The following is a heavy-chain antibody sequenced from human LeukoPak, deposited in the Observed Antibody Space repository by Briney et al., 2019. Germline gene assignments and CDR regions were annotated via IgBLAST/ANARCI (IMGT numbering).Heavy chain of an antibody. V-gene: IGHV4-61*02. CDR2: IYTGGSS. CDR3: ARPDWDDAFDI. CDR1: GGSISSSTYY. D-gene: IGHD3-9*01. Sequence: SQTLSLTCTVSGGSISSSTYYWSWIRQPAGKGLEWIGRIYTGGSSNYNPSLKSRVTISVDTSKNQFSLKLSSVTAADTAVYHCARPDWDDAFDIWGQGTMVTVSS. J-gene: IGHJ3*02.